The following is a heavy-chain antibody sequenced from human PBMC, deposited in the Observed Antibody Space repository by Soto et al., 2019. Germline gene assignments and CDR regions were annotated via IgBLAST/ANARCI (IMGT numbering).Heavy chain of an antibody. V-gene: IGHV4-34*09. CDR3: AREAARPRYWFDP. CDR2: VGHSGGT. CDR1: GGSFNDDY. J-gene: IGHJ5*02. Sequence: TLSLTCDTYGGSFNDDYWSWIRQPPGKGLEWIGKVGHSGGTSYNPSLRSRVTVSADTSKNQFSLKLSSVTAADTAVYYCAREAARPRYWFDPWGQGTLVTVSS. D-gene: IGHD6-6*01.